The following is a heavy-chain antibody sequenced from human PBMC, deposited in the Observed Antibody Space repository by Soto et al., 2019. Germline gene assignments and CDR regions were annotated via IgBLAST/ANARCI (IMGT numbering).Heavy chain of an antibody. CDR3: ARGGTLGGIAAAGTYYYYGMDV. CDR2: TYYRSKWYN. D-gene: IGHD6-13*01. J-gene: IGHJ6*02. CDR1: GDSVSSNSAA. V-gene: IGHV6-1*01. Sequence: QSQTLSLTCAISGDSVSSNSAAWNWIRQSPSRGLEWLGRTYYRSKWYNDYAVSVKSRITINPDTSKNQFSLQLNSVTPEDTAVYYCARGGTLGGIAAAGTYYYYGMDVWGQGTTVTVSS.